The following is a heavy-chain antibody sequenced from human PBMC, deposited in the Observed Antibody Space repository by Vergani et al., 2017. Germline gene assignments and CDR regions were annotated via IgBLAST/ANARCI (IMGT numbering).Heavy chain of an antibody. V-gene: IGHV4-34*01. Sequence: QVQLQQSGAGLLKPSETLSLTCAVYGGSFSGYYWSWIRQPPGKGLEWIGEINHSGSTNSNPSLKGRVTISVDTPKNQFSLKLSSVTAADTAVYYCASKPEWLQSWFDPWGQGTLVTVSS. J-gene: IGHJ5*02. CDR1: GGSFSGYY. D-gene: IGHD5-12*01. CDR3: ASKPEWLQSWFDP. CDR2: INHSGST.